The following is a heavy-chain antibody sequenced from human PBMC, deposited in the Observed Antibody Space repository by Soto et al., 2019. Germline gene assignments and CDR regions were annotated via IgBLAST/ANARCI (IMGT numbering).Heavy chain of an antibody. CDR2: IYYSGST. J-gene: IGHJ4*02. CDR3: ARESATTPYYFDY. V-gene: IGHV4-59*01. CDR1: GGSISSYY. D-gene: IGHD2-15*01. Sequence: PSETLSLTCTVSGGSISSYYWSWIRQPPGKGLEWIGYIYYSGSTNYNPSLKSRVTISVDTSKNQFSLKLSSVTAADTAVYYCARESATTPYYFDYWGQGTLVPVSS.